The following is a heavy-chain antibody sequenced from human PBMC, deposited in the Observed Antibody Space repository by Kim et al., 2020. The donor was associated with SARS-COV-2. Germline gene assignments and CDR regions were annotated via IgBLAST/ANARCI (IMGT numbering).Heavy chain of an antibody. Sequence: GGSLRLSCAASEFTFSRYSMNWVRQAPGKGLEWVSTISRNSDYIYYADSVEGRFTISRDNAKNSLYLQMNSLRADDTAMYYCARDLSLGPPGGFDYWGQGALVTVSS. CDR2: ISRNSDYI. CDR1: EFTFSRYS. CDR3: ARDLSLGPPGGFDY. D-gene: IGHD3-10*01. V-gene: IGHV3-21*01. J-gene: IGHJ4*02.